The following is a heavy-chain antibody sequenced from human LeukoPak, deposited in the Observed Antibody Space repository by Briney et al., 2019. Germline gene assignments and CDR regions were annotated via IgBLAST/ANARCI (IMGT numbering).Heavy chain of an antibody. CDR3: ARHPQYCSGGSCYSGTNFDY. V-gene: IGHV4-34*01. Sequence: SETLSLTCAVYGGSFSGYYWSWLRQPPGKGLEWIGEINHSGSTYYNPSLKSRVTISVDTSKNQFSLKLSSVTAADTAVYYSARHPQYCSGGSCYSGTNFDYWGQGTLVTVSS. CDR2: INHSGST. CDR1: GGSFSGYY. D-gene: IGHD2-15*01. J-gene: IGHJ4*02.